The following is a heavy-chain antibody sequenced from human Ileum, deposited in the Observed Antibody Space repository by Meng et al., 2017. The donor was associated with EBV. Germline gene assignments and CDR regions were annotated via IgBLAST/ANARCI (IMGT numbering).Heavy chain of an antibody. Sequence: QTPAPVLVRLSQTRSLPSVFSCCSISSGFYHWSLIRQPPGKGLGWIGCSGGTYYNPSLKSRLTISVDTSKNQFSLKLDSATAADTAVYYCAIYAVGGSGQGYWGQGTLVTVSS. J-gene: IGHJ4*02. CDR3: AIYAVGGSGQGY. CDR1: CCSISSGFYH. CDR2: SGGT. D-gene: IGHD1-26*01. V-gene: IGHV4-30-4*01.